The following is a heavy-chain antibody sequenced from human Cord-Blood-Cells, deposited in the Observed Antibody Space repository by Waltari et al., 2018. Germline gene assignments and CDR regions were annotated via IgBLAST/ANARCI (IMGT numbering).Heavy chain of an antibody. Sequence: QVQLQESGPGLVTPSETLSLTCTVPGGSISSFYWSWIRQPAGKGLEWIGRIYTSGSTNYNPSLKSRVTMSVDTSKNQFSLKLSSVTAADTAVYYCARDHAETYCGGDCYSFDYWGQGTLVTVSS. CDR3: ARDHAETYCGGDCYSFDY. V-gene: IGHV4-4*07. CDR1: GGSISSFY. D-gene: IGHD2-21*01. CDR2: IYTSGST. J-gene: IGHJ4*02.